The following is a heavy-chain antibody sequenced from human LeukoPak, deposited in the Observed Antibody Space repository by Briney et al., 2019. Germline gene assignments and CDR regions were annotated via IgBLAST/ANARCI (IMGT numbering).Heavy chain of an antibody. D-gene: IGHD3-10*01. CDR1: GFTFSNYW. Sequence: GGSLRLSCAASGFTFSNYWMSWVRQAPGKGLEWVANIKQDGSEKNYVGSVKGRFTIFRDDAKKSLYLQMNSLRAEDTAVYYCARDVPFGGVWGQGTMVTVSS. J-gene: IGHJ6*02. CDR3: ARDVPFGGV. CDR2: IKQDGSEK. V-gene: IGHV3-7*03.